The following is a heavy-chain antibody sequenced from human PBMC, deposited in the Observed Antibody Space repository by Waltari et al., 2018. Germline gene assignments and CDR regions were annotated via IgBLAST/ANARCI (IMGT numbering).Heavy chain of an antibody. V-gene: IGHV1-3*01. CDR1: GYTFTSYA. CDR3: ARVFTGTIPPFDY. J-gene: IGHJ4*02. D-gene: IGHD1-7*01. CDR2: INAGNGNT. Sequence: QVQLVQSGAEVKKPGASVKVSCKASGYTFTSYAMHWVRQAPGQRLEWMGWINAGNGNTKYSQKFQGRVTITRDTSASTAYMELSSLRSEDTAVYYCARVFTGTIPPFDYWGQGTLVTVSS.